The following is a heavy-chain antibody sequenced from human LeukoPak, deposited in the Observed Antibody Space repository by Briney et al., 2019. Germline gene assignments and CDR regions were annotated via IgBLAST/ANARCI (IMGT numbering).Heavy chain of an antibody. J-gene: IGHJ4*02. D-gene: IGHD3-9*01. V-gene: IGHV3-23*01. CDR3: AKTYYDILTGYSPHFDY. CDR2: ISGSGGST. Sequence: GGSLRLSCAASGFTFSNYVMNWVRQAPGKGLEWVSAISGSGGSTYYADSVKGRFTISRDNSKNTLYLQMNSLRAEDTAVYYCAKTYYDILTGYSPHFDYWGQGTLVTVSS. CDR1: GFTFSNYV.